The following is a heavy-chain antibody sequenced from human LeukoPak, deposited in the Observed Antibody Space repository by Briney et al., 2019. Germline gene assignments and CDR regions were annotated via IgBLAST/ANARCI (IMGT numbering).Heavy chain of an antibody. V-gene: IGHV1-69*05. D-gene: IGHD5-24*01. CDR2: IIPIFGTA. CDR3: ARVLEMATIPWFDP. CDR1: GGTFSSYA. J-gene: IGHJ5*02. Sequence: SVKVSCKASGGTFSSYAISWVRQAPGQGLEWMGGIIPIFGTANYAQKFQGRVTMTTDTSTSTAYMELRSLRSDDTAVYYCARVLEMATIPWFDPWGQGTLVTVSS.